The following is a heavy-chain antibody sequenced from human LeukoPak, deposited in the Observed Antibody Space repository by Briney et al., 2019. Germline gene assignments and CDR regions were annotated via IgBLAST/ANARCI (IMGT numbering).Heavy chain of an antibody. Sequence: AGGSLRLSCAAPGFTFSDYHMNWIRQAPGKGLEWISYISSSGDTTYYADFVKGRFTVSRDNAENSLSLQMNNLRAEDTAVFYCARDQYDTWSRRGNFDSWGQGTLVIVSS. CDR1: GFTFSDYH. V-gene: IGHV3-11*01. D-gene: IGHD3-3*01. J-gene: IGHJ4*02. CDR3: ARDQYDTWSRRGNFDS. CDR2: ISSSGDTT.